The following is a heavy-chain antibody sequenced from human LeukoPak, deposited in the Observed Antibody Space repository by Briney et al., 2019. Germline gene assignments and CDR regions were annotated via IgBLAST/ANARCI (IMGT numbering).Heavy chain of an antibody. CDR2: MIPIFGTA. D-gene: IGHD6-13*01. CDR3: ARTGNEQQLVRGPFDY. Sequence: SVKVSCKASEGTFSSYAISWVRQAPGQGLEWMGGMIPIFGTANYAQKFQGRVTITADESTSTAYMELSSLRSEDTAVYYCARTGNEQQLVRGPFDYWGQGTLVTVSS. V-gene: IGHV1-69*13. CDR1: EGTFSSYA. J-gene: IGHJ4*02.